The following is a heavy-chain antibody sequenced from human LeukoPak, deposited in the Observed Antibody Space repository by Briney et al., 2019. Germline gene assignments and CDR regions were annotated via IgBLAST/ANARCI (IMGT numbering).Heavy chain of an antibody. D-gene: IGHD3-10*01. CDR2: IDPSDSYT. V-gene: IGHV5-10-1*04. CDR1: GYSFTSYW. CDR3: ARQHGSGSYYSRAIDY. Sequence: GESLRISCKGSGYSFTSYWISWVRQMPGKGLEWMGRIDPSDSYTNYSPSFQGQVTISADKSISTAYLQWSSLKASDTAMYYCARQHGSGSYYSRAIDYWGQGTLVTVSS. J-gene: IGHJ4*02.